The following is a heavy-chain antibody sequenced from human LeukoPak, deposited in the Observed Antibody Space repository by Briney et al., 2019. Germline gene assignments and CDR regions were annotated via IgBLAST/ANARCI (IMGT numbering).Heavy chain of an antibody. V-gene: IGHV3-23*01. D-gene: IGHD3-22*01. CDR2: ISSSGGST. CDR1: GFTFSSSA. Sequence: GGSLRLSCAASGFTFSSSAMSWVRQAPGEGLEWVSSISSSGGSTYYADSVKGRFTISRDSSKNTLYLQMNSLRAEDTAVYYCAKDYRYYYDNVGTSPIDSWGQGTLITVSS. J-gene: IGHJ4*02. CDR3: AKDYRYYYDNVGTSPIDS.